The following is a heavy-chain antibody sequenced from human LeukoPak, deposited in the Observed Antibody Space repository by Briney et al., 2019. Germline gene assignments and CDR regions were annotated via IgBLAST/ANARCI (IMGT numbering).Heavy chain of an antibody. D-gene: IGHD5-12*01. CDR1: GFTFSSYW. V-gene: IGHV3-74*01. J-gene: IGHJ4*02. Sequence: GGSLRLSCAASGFTFSSYWMHWVRQAPGKGLMWVSRINSDGSSTNYADSVKGRFTISRDNAKNTLYLQMNSLRAEDTAVYYCARGPSGYHNTGGQGTLVTVSS. CDR3: ARGPSGYHNT. CDR2: INSDGSST.